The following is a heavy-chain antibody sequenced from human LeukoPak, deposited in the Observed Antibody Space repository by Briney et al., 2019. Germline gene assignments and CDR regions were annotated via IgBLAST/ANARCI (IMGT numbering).Heavy chain of an antibody. V-gene: IGHV3-48*01. CDR3: AGTDSGIYSRWFDY. CDR1: GFTFSSYA. D-gene: IGHD1-26*01. Sequence: PGGSLRLSCAASGFTFSSYAMQWVRQAPGKGLEFVSYISSSGTSIHYADSVKGRFTVSRDNAKNSLYLQMNSLRAEDTALYYCAGTDSGIYSRWFDYWGQGTLVTVSS. J-gene: IGHJ4*02. CDR2: ISSSGTSI.